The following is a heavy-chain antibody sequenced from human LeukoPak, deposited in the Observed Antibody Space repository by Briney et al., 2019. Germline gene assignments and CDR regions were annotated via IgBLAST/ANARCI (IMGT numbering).Heavy chain of an antibody. CDR3: AREIAEGFDY. Sequence: PGGSLRLSCAASGFTFSYFWMNWVRQAPGKGLEWVSSIGGTGTSIYYADSVKGRFTISRDNPKNSLYLQMNSLRAEDTAVYYCAREIAEGFDYWGQGTLVTVSS. J-gene: IGHJ4*02. CDR1: GFTFSYFW. CDR2: IGGTGTSI. V-gene: IGHV3-21*01.